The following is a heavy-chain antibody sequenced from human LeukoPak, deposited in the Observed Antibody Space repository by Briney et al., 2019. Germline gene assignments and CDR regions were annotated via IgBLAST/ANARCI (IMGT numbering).Heavy chain of an antibody. CDR1: GFTFSGSA. Sequence: GGSLRLSCTASGFTFSGSALHWVRQASGKGLEWVGRIRTIVHSYATVYAESLKGRFTISRDDSKKTAYLQMNSLKTEDTAVYYCTTVEWEPISGAFDIWGQGTMVTVSS. CDR2: IRTIVHSYAT. CDR3: TTVEWEPISGAFDI. D-gene: IGHD1-26*01. V-gene: IGHV3-73*01. J-gene: IGHJ3*02.